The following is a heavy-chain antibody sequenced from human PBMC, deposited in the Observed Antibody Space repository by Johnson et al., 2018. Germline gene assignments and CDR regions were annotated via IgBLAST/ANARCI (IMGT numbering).Heavy chain of an antibody. J-gene: IGHJ3*02. V-gene: IGHV3-30*03. D-gene: IGHD4-17*01. CDR1: GFTFSSYG. Sequence: VQLVESGGGVVQPGRSLRLSCAASGFTFSSYGMHWVRQAPGKGLEWVAVISYDGSNKYYADSVKGRFTISRDNSKNTLYLQMNSLRAEDTAVYFFARNGHDYGDYIDAFDIWGQGTMVTVSS. CDR2: ISYDGSNK. CDR3: ARNGHDYGDYIDAFDI.